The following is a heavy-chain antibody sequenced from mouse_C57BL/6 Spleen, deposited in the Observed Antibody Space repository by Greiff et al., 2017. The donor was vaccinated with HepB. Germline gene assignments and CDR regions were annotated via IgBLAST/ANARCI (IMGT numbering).Heavy chain of an antibody. V-gene: IGHV1-52*01. CDR1: GYTFTSYW. CDR2: IDPSDSET. Sequence: QVQLQQPGAELVRPGSSVKLSCKASGYTFTSYWMHWVKQRPIQGLEWIGNIDPSDSETHYNQKFKDKATLTVDKSASTAYMQLSSLTSEDSAVYDCARRGYGSRWYFDYWGQGTTLTVSS. D-gene: IGHD1-1*01. CDR3: ARRGYGSRWYFDY. J-gene: IGHJ2*01.